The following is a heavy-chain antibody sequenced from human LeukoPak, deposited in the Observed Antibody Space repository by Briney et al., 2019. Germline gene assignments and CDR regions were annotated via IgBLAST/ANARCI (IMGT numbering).Heavy chain of an antibody. CDR3: ARQCRYYGSGSYYNYYYYYMDV. J-gene: IGHJ6*03. CDR2: INHSGST. Sequence: SETLSLTCAVSGGSISSHNWRSWVRQPPGKGLEWIGEINHSGSTNYNPSLKSRVTISVDTSKNQFSLKLSSVTAADTAVYYCARQCRYYGSGSYYNYYYYYMDVWGKGTTVTISS. D-gene: IGHD3-10*01. V-gene: IGHV4-4*02. CDR1: GGSISSHNW.